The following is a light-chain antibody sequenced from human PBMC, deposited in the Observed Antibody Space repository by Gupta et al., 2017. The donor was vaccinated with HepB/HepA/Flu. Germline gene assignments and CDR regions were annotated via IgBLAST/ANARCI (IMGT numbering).Light chain of an antibody. V-gene: IGKV3-20*01. Sequence: EAVLTQSPGTLSLSPGQRATLACRASESVCSNYLAWYQHKPGQAPRLVIYGASNRATGIPDRFSGSGSGTDFTLTISRLEPEDFAVYYCHQYGSSPYTFGQGTNLEIK. J-gene: IGKJ2*01. CDR2: GAS. CDR3: HQYGSSPYT. CDR1: ESVCSNY.